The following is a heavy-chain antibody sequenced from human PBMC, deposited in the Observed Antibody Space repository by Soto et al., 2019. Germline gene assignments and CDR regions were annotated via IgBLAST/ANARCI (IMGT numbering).Heavy chain of an antibody. CDR2: IYYSGST. V-gene: IGHV4-31*03. Sequence: SETLSLTCTVSGGSISSGGYYWSWIRQHPGKGLEWIGYIYYSGSTYYNPSLKSRVTISVDTSKNQFSLKLSSVTAADTAVYYCARDTLGVYCSSTSCADAFDIWGQGTMVTVSS. J-gene: IGHJ3*02. CDR1: GGSISSGGYY. D-gene: IGHD2-2*01. CDR3: ARDTLGVYCSSTSCADAFDI.